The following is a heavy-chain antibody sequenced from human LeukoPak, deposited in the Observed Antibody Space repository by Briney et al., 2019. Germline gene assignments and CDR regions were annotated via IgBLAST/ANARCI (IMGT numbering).Heavy chain of an antibody. V-gene: IGHV3-7*03. Sequence: GGSLRLSCAASGFTFSNYWMSWVRQAPGRGLEWVANMNQDGSEKYYVDSVKGRFTISRDNAKNSLYLQMNGLRAEDTAVYYCEYCSGGSCFDCWGQGTLVTVSS. CDR1: GFTFSNYW. D-gene: IGHD2-15*01. J-gene: IGHJ4*02. CDR3: EYCSGGSCFDC. CDR2: MNQDGSEK.